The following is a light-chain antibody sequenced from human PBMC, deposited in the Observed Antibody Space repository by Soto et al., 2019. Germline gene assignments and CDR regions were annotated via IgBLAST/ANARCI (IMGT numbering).Light chain of an antibody. J-gene: IGKJ4*01. V-gene: IGKV1-9*01. CDR3: QQVKSVLPLP. CDR2: AAS. Sequence: IQLTQSPSSLSASVGDSVTITCRASQDISSHLAWYQQKPGKAPKVLIYAASTLESGIPSRCSGSVSGTDFPLTISSLQAEDFATYYCQQVKSVLPLPFAGGTKVDIK. CDR1: QDISSH.